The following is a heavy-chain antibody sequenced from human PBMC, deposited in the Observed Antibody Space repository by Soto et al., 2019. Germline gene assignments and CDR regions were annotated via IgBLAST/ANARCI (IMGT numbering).Heavy chain of an antibody. D-gene: IGHD3-3*01. CDR3: ARDGLPDDFRSGGYWFDP. CDR2: ISHDGRIE. J-gene: IGHJ5*02. V-gene: IGHV3-30-3*01. Sequence: ESVGGVVQPGWSLRLSCAASGFTFSTFALHWVRQAPGEGLEWVALISHDGRIEKYADSVKGRFTISRDNTKNTLYMQMDSLRLEDTGVYYCARDGLPDDFRSGGYWFDPWGQGTQVTVSS. CDR1: GFTFSTFA.